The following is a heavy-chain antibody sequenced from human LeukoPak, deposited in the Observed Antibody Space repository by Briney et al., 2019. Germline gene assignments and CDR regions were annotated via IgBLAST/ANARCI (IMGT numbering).Heavy chain of an antibody. CDR3: ASRGDYDFWSGERYYMDV. J-gene: IGHJ6*03. V-gene: IGHV1-69*05. CDR1: GGTFSSYA. Sequence: ASVKVSCKASGGTFSSYAISWVRQAPGQGLEWMGGIIPIFGTANYAQKFQGRVTITTDESTSTAYMELSSLRSEDTAVYYCASRGDYDFWSGERYYMDVWGKGTTVTVSS. CDR2: IIPIFGTA. D-gene: IGHD3-3*01.